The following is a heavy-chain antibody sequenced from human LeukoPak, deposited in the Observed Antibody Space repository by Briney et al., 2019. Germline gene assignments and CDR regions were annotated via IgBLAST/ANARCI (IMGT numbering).Heavy chain of an antibody. CDR1: GFSFSSFG. D-gene: IGHD3-10*01. J-gene: IGHJ4*02. CDR3: AKDLRTYGSGIYRLPTVIFNY. CDR2: IGTTGAST. V-gene: IGHV3-23*01. Sequence: GGSLRLSCAASGFSFSSFGMSWVRQGPGKGLEWVSSIGTTGASTNYADSVEGRFTISRDNSKNTLYLQMNSLRAEDTAIYYCAKDLRTYGSGIYRLPTVIFNYWGQGTLVTVSS.